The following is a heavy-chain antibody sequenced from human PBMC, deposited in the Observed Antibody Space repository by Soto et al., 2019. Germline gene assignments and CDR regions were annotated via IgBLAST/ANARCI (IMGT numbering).Heavy chain of an antibody. J-gene: IGHJ4*02. CDR1: GFTFDDYA. Sequence: EVQLVESGGGLVKPGRSLRLSCTISGFTFDDYAVSWYRQAPGKGLEWVGFITSKAYGGTTEIAASVKGRFTISRXASKSIAYLQMNSLKTEDTAMYYCTRNTVTPNHFDYWGQGTLVTVSS. CDR2: ITSKAYGGTT. CDR3: TRNTVTPNHFDY. D-gene: IGHD4-17*01. V-gene: IGHV3-49*05.